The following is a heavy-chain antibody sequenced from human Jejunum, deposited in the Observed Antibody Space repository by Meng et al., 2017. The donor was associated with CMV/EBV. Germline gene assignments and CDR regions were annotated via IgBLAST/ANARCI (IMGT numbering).Heavy chain of an antibody. V-gene: IGHV1-18*01. CDR2: SSTSNGNT. D-gene: IGHD3-3*01. J-gene: IGHJ4*02. CDR3: VRDFWSDFYAY. CDR1: GYTFTTYG. Sequence: QVQLWQVGAEVKKPGASVKSSCTTSGYTFTTYGISWVRQAPGQGLEWVGWSSTSNGNTHYAQKVQDRVTMTTDTSTSTAYMELRSLTSDDTAVYYCVRDFWSDFYAYWGQGTLVTVSS.